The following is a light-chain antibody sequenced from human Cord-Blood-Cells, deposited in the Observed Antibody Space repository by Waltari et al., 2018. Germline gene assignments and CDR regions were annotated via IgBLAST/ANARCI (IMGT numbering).Light chain of an antibody. J-gene: IGKJ3*01. CDR3: QQYYSTRFT. CDR1: QSVLYSSNNKNY. V-gene: IGKV4-1*01. Sequence: DIVMTQSPDSLAVSLGERATINCKSSQSVLYSSNNKNYLAWYQQKPGQPPKLLIYWASTRDSGVPDRFSGSGSGTDFTLTISSLQAEDVAVYYCQQYYSTRFTFGPGTKVDIK. CDR2: WAS.